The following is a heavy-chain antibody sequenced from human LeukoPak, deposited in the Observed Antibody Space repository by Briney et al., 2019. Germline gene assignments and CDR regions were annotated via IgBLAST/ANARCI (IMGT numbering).Heavy chain of an antibody. D-gene: IGHD3-3*01. CDR3: AKGGQDFDFWRFAL. J-gene: IGHJ5*02. CDR1: GFIFSNYN. CDR2: ISSSSGTI. Sequence: GGSLRLSCAASGFIFSNYNMNWVRQTPGKGLEWLSYISSSSGTIYYADSVKGRFTITRDNSRKTVNLQMNSLRAGDTARYYCAKGGQDFDFWRFALWGQGILVIVSS. V-gene: IGHV3-48*01.